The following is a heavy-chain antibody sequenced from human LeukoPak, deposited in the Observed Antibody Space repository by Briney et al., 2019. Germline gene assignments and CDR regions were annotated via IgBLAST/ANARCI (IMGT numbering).Heavy chain of an antibody. V-gene: IGHV1-18*01. CDR1: GYTFTSYG. CDR2: ISAYNGNT. CDR3: ATRLEGIAVAGSIPLTFDY. J-gene: IGHJ4*02. D-gene: IGHD6-19*01. Sequence: ASVKASCKASGYTFTSYGISWVRQAPGQGLEWMGWISAYNGNTNYAQKLQGRVTMTTDTSTSTAYMELRSLRSDDTAVYYCATRLEGIAVAGSIPLTFDYWGQGTLVTVSS.